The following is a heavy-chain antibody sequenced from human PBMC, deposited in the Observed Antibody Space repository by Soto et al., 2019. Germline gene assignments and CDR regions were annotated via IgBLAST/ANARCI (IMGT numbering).Heavy chain of an antibody. Sequence: QVQLQQSGPGLVKPSQTLSLTCAISGDSVSSNSAAWNWIRQSPSRGLEWLGRAYYRSQWYYDSAVFVRSRIAVIPDTSKIQFSLQLSSVTPEDTAVYFCTTQKGDSRTYTGMDVWGQGTTVIVSS. V-gene: IGHV6-1*01. CDR2: AYYRSQWYY. J-gene: IGHJ6*02. CDR1: GDSVSSNSAA. D-gene: IGHD2-2*02. CDR3: TTQKGDSRTYTGMDV.